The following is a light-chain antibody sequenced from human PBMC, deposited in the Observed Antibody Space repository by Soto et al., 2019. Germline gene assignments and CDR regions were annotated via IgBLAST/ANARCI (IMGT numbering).Light chain of an antibody. J-gene: IGKJ4*01. CDR2: AAS. CDR1: QGISSW. Sequence: DIQMTQSPSSLSASVGDRVTITRLAIQGISSWVAWYQQKPEKAPKSLIYAASSLQSGVPSRFSGRGCGTDFPLTTSSLQREGFATSYCQHYNSYPLTLSGGTKVEIK. CDR3: QHYNSYPLT. V-gene: IGKV1D-16*01.